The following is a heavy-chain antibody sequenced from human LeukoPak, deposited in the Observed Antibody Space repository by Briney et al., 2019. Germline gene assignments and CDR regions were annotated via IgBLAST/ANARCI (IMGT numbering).Heavy chain of an antibody. CDR1: GFTFSSYA. V-gene: IGHV3-23*01. Sequence: GGSLRLSCAASGFTFSSYAMSWVRQAPGKGLEWVSAISGSGGSTYYAGSVKGRFTISRDNSKNTLYLQMNSLRAEDTAVYYCARGSTYYDSSGQVPFDYWGQGTLVTVSS. J-gene: IGHJ4*02. CDR3: ARGSTYYDSSGQVPFDY. D-gene: IGHD3-22*01. CDR2: ISGSGGST.